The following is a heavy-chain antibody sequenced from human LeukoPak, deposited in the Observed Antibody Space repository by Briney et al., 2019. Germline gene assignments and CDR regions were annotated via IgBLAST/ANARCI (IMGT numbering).Heavy chain of an antibody. V-gene: IGHV1-8*01. Sequence: ASVKVSCKASGYTCTINDINWVRQATGQGLEWMGWMNPNSGKTGYAQKFQGRVTMTRNISISTAHMELSSLRSEDTAVYYCARGHYDSSGYYIWFDPWGQGTLVTVSS. D-gene: IGHD3-22*01. CDR1: GYTCTIND. CDR3: ARGHYDSSGYYIWFDP. J-gene: IGHJ5*02. CDR2: MNPNSGKT.